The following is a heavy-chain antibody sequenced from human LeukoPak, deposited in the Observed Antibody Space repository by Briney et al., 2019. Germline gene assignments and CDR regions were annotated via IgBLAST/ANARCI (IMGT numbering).Heavy chain of an antibody. Sequence: PGGSLRLSCAASGFTFSSYGMHWVRQAPGKGLEWVAVISYDGSNKYYADSVKGRFTISRDNSKNTLYLQMNSLGAEDTAVYYCAKGGSGSSDYWGQGTLVTVSS. J-gene: IGHJ4*02. CDR3: AKGGSGSSDY. CDR2: ISYDGSNK. V-gene: IGHV3-30*18. D-gene: IGHD6-19*01. CDR1: GFTFSSYG.